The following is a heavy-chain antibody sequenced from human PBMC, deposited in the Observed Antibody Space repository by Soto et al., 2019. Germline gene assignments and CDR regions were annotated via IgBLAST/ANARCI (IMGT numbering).Heavy chain of an antibody. CDR3: VRTSLVVAAATREDY. CDR2: INSDGSST. Sequence: EVQLVESGGGLVQPGGAQRLSCAASGFTFSSYWMHWVRHAPGKGLVWVSRINSDGSSTSYADSVKGRFTISRDNAKNTMYRQMNSLRAEDTAVYYCVRTSLVVAAATREDYWGQGTLVTVSS. CDR1: GFTFSSYW. J-gene: IGHJ4*02. D-gene: IGHD2-15*01. V-gene: IGHV3-74*01.